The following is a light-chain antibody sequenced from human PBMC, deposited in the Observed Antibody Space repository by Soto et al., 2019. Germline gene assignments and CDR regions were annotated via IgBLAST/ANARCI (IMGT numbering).Light chain of an antibody. V-gene: IGKV3-15*01. Sequence: ERVMTQSPATLSVSPGERATLSCRASQSVSSNLAWYQQKPGQAPRLFIYGASTRATAIPPRFSGSGSGTEFTLTISSLQSEYVAVYYCQQYDNWPITFGQGTRLEI. J-gene: IGKJ5*01. CDR1: QSVSSN. CDR2: GAS. CDR3: QQYDNWPIT.